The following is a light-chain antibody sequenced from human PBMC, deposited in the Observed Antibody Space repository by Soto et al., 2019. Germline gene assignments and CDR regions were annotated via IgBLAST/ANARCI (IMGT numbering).Light chain of an antibody. V-gene: IGKV3-15*01. CDR1: QSVSSN. CDR3: QQYDNWLPCT. Sequence: EIVMTQSPATLSVSPGERATLSCRASQSVSSNLAGYQQKPGQPPRLLIYGASTRATSIPPRFSGSGSGTEFTLTVRSLQSEDFAVYYCQQYDNWLPCTFGGGTKVEFK. J-gene: IGKJ4*01. CDR2: GAS.